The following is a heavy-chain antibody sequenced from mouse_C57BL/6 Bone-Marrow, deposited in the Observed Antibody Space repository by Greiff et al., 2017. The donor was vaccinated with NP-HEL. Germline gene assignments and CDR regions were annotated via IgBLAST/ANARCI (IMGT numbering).Heavy chain of an antibody. J-gene: IGHJ3*01. CDR2: IDPSDSYT. V-gene: IGHV1-59*01. Sequence: VQLQQPGAELVRPGTSVKLSCKASGYTFTSYWMHWVKQRPGQGLEWIGVIDPSDSYTNYNQKFKGKATLTVDTSSSTAYMQLSSLTSEDSAVYYCAREGANWDVAYWGQGTLVTVSA. CDR1: GYTFTSYW. D-gene: IGHD4-1*01. CDR3: AREGANWDVAY.